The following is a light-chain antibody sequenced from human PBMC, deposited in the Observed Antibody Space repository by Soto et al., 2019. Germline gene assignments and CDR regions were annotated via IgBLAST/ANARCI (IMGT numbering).Light chain of an antibody. CDR1: QSVVYSSNNKNY. CDR3: QQYFGTPLT. V-gene: IGKV4-1*01. J-gene: IGKJ4*01. CDR2: WAS. Sequence: DIVMTQSPDSLAVSLGERTTIDCWSSQSVVYSSNNKNYLAWYQQKPGQPPKLLISWASTRESGVPDRFSGSGSGTDFTLTITNLQAEDVAVYYCQQYFGTPLTFGGGTRVEIK.